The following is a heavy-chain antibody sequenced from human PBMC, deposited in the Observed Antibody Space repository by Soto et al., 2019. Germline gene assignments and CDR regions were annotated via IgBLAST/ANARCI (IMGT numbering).Heavy chain of an antibody. V-gene: IGHV4-4*07. CDR2: IYATGTT. D-gene: IGHD1-1*01. Sequence: QVQLQESGPGLVKPSETLSLTCTVSGASISGFYWSWIRKSAGKGPEWIGRIYATGTTDYNPSLKSRVMMSVDTSTKQFSLKLSSVTAADTAVYYCVRYVTKTLRDCFDPWGQGISVTVSS. CDR1: GASISGFY. CDR3: VRYVTKTLRDCFDP. J-gene: IGHJ5*02.